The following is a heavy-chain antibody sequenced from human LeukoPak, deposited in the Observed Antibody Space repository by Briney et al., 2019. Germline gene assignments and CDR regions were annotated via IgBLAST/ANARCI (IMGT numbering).Heavy chain of an antibody. J-gene: IGHJ4*02. V-gene: IGHV3-7*03. CDR3: ARRSGIAVAGAFDY. CDR2: IKQDGSEK. CDR1: GFTFSSYW. Sequence: GGSLRLSCAASGFTFSSYWMSWVRQAPGKGLEWVANIKQDGSEKYYVDSVKGRFTISRDNSKNTLYLQMNSLRAEDTVVYYCARRSGIAVAGAFDYWGQGTLVTVSS. D-gene: IGHD6-19*01.